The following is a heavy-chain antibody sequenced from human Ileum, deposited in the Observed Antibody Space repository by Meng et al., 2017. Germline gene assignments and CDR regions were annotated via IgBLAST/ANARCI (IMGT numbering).Heavy chain of an antibody. CDR3: ARVLRRTKSREKNDAFDI. Sequence: SLKISCAASGLNLDQHGMHWVRQAPGKGLEWVSGIIWNTNSKGYADSVKGRFTISRDTAKNSLYLQMNSLRAEDTAVYYCARVLRRTKSREKNDAFDIWGQGTMVTVSS. V-gene: IGHV3-9*01. D-gene: IGHD1/OR15-1a*01. CDR2: IIWNTNSK. CDR1: GLNLDQHG. J-gene: IGHJ3*02.